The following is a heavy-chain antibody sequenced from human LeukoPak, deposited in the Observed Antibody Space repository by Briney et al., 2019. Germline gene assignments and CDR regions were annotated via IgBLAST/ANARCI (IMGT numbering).Heavy chain of an antibody. CDR2: VIGGSGTT. CDR3: AKVTRPRISAPSCDS. V-gene: IGHV3-23*01. J-gene: IGHJ4*02. Sequence: GGSLRLSCAAPGYTFRSYTIGWVPHAPEKGLGWVSPVIGGSGTTYYADSVKGRFTISRDISRNTLFLQMNSLRADDTAIYYCAKVTRPRISAPSCDSWGQGRLVTVSS. D-gene: IGHD6-6*01. CDR1: GYTFRSYT.